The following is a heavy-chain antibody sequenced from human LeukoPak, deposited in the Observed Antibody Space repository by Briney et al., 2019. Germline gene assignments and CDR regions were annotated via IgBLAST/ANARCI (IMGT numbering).Heavy chain of an antibody. J-gene: IGHJ4*02. CDR1: GFTFSSYG. D-gene: IGHD3-10*01. V-gene: IGHV3-30*02. Sequence: GRSLRLSCAASGFTFSSYGMHWVRRAPGKGLEWVAFIRYDGSNKYYADSVKGRFTISRDNSKNTLYLQMNSLRAEDTAVYYCAKVAPWFGELFGGDYFDYWGQGTLVTVSS. CDR2: IRYDGSNK. CDR3: AKVAPWFGELFGGDYFDY.